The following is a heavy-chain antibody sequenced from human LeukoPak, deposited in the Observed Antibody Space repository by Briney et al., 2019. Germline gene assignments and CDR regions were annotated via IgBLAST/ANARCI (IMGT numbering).Heavy chain of an antibody. CDR1: GFTFSSYG. J-gene: IGHJ5*02. Sequence: GRSLRLSCAAFGFTFSSYGMHWVRQAPGKGLEWVAVISYDGSNKYYADSVKGRFTISRDNSKNTLYLQMNSLRAEDTAVYYCAKDPYGSGPNWFDPWGQGTLVTVSS. CDR2: ISYDGSNK. V-gene: IGHV3-30*18. D-gene: IGHD3-10*01. CDR3: AKDPYGSGPNWFDP.